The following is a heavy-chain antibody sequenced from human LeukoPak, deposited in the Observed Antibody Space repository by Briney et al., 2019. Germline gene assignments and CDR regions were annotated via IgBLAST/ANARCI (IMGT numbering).Heavy chain of an antibody. Sequence: SETLSLTCAVSGGSISSSNWWSWVRQPPGKGLEWIGEIYHSGSTNYNPSPKSRVTISVDKSKNQFSLKLSSVTAADTAVYYCARALGSAIFGVAEIWGQGTLVTVSS. V-gene: IGHV4-4*02. CDR1: GGSISSSNW. CDR3: ARALGSAIFGVAEI. D-gene: IGHD3-3*01. J-gene: IGHJ4*02. CDR2: IYHSGST.